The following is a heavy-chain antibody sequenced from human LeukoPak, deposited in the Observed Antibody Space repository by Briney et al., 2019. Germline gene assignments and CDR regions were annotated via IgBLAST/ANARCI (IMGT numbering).Heavy chain of an antibody. CDR2: ISSSSSYI. Sequence: GGSLRLSCVASGFPFSSYWMTWVRQAPGKGLEWVSSISSSSSYIYYTDSVQGRFTISRDNAKNSLYLQMNSLRAEDTAVYYCARDLGGYCSRPSCPHGMDVWGRGTTVTVSS. CDR1: GFPFSSYW. V-gene: IGHV3-21*01. CDR3: ARDLGGYCSRPSCPHGMDV. D-gene: IGHD2-2*01. J-gene: IGHJ6*02.